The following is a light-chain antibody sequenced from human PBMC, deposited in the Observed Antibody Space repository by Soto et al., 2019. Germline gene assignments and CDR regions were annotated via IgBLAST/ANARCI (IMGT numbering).Light chain of an antibody. CDR1: QSVSSSY. CDR2: GAS. Sequence: EIVLTQSPVTLSLSPGERATLSCRASQSVSSSYLAWYQQKPGQAPRLLIYGASSRATGIPDRFSGSGSGTDFTLTISRLEPEDFAVYYCHQYESSPLTFGGGIKVEIK. J-gene: IGKJ4*01. V-gene: IGKV3-20*01. CDR3: HQYESSPLT.